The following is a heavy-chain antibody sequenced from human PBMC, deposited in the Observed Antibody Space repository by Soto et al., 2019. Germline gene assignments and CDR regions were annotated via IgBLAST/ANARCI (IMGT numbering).Heavy chain of an antibody. CDR2: ISNNGGRT. D-gene: IGHD3-10*01. CDR3: AKEVTTYGYFDF. Sequence: VGSQRLSYAASGFTFSSYAVSWVRQVPGKGLEWLSAISNNGGRTYYADSVKGRFTISRDNSKNTVILQMSSLSVEDTAIYYCAKEVTTYGYFDFWGRGTLVTVSS. V-gene: IGHV3-23*01. CDR1: GFTFSSYA. J-gene: IGHJ4*02.